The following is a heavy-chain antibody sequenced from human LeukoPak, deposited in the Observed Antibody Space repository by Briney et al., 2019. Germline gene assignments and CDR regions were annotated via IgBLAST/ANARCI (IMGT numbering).Heavy chain of an antibody. CDR3: ARDEAAARNYYYGMDV. D-gene: IGHD6-13*01. Sequence: GGSLRLSCAASGFTFSSYSMNWVRQAPGKALEWVSSISSSSSYIYYADSVKGRFTISRDNAKNSLYLQMNSLRAEDTAVYYCARDEAAARNYYYGMDVWGQGTTVTVSS. CDR2: ISSSSSYI. CDR1: GFTFSSYS. V-gene: IGHV3-21*01. J-gene: IGHJ6*02.